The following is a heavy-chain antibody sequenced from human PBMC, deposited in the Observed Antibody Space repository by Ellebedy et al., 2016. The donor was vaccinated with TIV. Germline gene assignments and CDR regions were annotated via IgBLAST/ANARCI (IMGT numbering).Heavy chain of an antibody. J-gene: IGHJ6*02. CDR3: ARAPSYLGDIVVVPAASLRAYYYGMDV. Sequence: GESLKISCAAPGFTFSSYSMNWVRQAPGKGLEWVSYISSSSSTIYYADSVKGRFTVSRDNAKNSLYLQMNILRAEDTAVYYCARAPSYLGDIVVVPAASLRAYYYGMDVWGQGTTVTVSS. CDR1: GFTFSSYS. CDR2: ISSSSSTI. V-gene: IGHV3-48*01. D-gene: IGHD2-2*01.